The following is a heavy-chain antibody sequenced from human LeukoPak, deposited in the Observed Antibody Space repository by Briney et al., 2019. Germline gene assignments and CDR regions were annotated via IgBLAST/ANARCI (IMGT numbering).Heavy chain of an antibody. J-gene: IGHJ4*02. Sequence: SETLSLTCAVYGGSFSGYYWSWIRQPPGKGLEWIGEINHSGSTNYNPSLKSRVTISVDTSKNQFSLKLSSVTAADTAVYYCAGGPGGYYLDYWGQGTLVTVSS. CDR1: GGSFSGYY. CDR2: INHSGST. CDR3: AGGPGGYYLDY. V-gene: IGHV4-34*01.